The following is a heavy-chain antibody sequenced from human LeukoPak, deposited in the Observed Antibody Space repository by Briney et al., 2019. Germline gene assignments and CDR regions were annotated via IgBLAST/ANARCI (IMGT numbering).Heavy chain of an antibody. J-gene: IGHJ3*01. D-gene: IGHD2-15*01. V-gene: IGHV3-74*01. Sequence: GVSLRLSCAASGNYWMQWVRQVPGKGLVWVARMNSDGASIIHADSVKGRFTISRDNAENTLYLQMNSLRPEDTALYYCARSQSGVFDVWGQGTMVIVSS. CDR1: GNYW. CDR2: MNSDGASI. CDR3: ARSQSGVFDV.